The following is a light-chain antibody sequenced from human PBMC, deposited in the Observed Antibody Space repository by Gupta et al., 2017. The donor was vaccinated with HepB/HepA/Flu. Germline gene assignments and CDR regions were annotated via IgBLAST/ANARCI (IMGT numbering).Light chain of an antibody. V-gene: IGKV3-20*01. CDR2: AAS. Sequence: EIVLTQSPGTLSLSPGEGATLSCRASQSVSSDFLAWYQQKPGQAPRLLIYAASSRATGIPARFSGSGSGTDFTLTISRLEPEDFAVYYCQHEGSSLITFGRGTKVEIK. CDR1: QSVSSDF. J-gene: IGKJ4*01. CDR3: QHEGSSLIT.